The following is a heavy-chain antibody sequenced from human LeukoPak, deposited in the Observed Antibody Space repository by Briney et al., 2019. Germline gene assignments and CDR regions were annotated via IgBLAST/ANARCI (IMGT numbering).Heavy chain of an antibody. Sequence: GGSLRQSCAASAFPVSSTFMSWVRQAPGKGLEWVSVIYSGGTTYYADSVKGRFTISRDNSKNTLYLQMNSLTAEDTAVYYCARAGLSRAAAGLVDYWGQGTLVTVSS. CDR2: IYSGGTT. J-gene: IGHJ4*02. CDR1: AFPVSSTF. CDR3: ARAGLSRAAAGLVDY. D-gene: IGHD6-13*01. V-gene: IGHV3-53*01.